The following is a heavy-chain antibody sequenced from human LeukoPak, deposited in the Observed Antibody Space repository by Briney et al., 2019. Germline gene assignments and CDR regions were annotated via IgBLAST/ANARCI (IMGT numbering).Heavy chain of an antibody. D-gene: IGHD6-6*01. CDR1: VFASFTFA. CDR2: VLDSVGDT. V-gene: IGHV3-23*01. J-gene: IGHJ4*02. CDR3: AKDRGQAVVARRFDY. Sequence: GGSLRLSPAPSVFASFTFAMSSVPETPRKGLEWVSPVLDSVGDTYSADSVKGRFTISRDNSRNMLYLQMDNLRADDTAVYYCAKDRGQAVVARRFDYWGEGTLVTVSS.